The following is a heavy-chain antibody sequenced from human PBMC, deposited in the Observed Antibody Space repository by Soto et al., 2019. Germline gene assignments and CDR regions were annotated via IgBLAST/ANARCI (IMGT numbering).Heavy chain of an antibody. V-gene: IGHV4-30-2*01. CDR1: GGSISSGDYS. CDR2: IYHSGST. CDR3: ARVERPYYFDS. J-gene: IGHJ4*02. D-gene: IGHD1-1*01. Sequence: SETLSLTCAVSGGSISSGDYSWNWIRQPPGKGLEWIGYIYHSGSTYSNPSLKSRVTISVDRSKNQFFLRLSSVTAADTAVYYCARVERPYYFDSWGQGTLVTVSS.